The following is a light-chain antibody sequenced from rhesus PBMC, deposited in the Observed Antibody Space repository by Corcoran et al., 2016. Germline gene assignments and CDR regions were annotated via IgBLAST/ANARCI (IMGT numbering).Light chain of an antibody. V-gene: IGLV2-13*02. J-gene: IGLJ1*01. CDR2: DVS. Sequence: QAALTQSPSVSGSPGQSVTISCTGTTSDIGGYNRVSWYQQHPGKAPKLMIYDVSKRPSGVSDRFSGSKSGNTASMTISGIQAEDEADYYCSSYASSSTFIFGVGTRLTVL. CDR1: TSDIGGYNR. CDR3: SSYASSSTFI.